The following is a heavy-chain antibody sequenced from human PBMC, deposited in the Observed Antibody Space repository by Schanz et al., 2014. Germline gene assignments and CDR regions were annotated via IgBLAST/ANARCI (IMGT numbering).Heavy chain of an antibody. Sequence: QVQLVQSGAEVKKPGASVKVSCKASGYSFTDYYIHWVRQAPGQGLEWMGWTNTNSGDTKIAQKFQGRVTLTADTSTTTVYLDLRSLRSDDTAVYYCARDGRWGTSYMVHLGFDPWGQGTLVTVSS. CDR1: GYSFTDYY. CDR3: ARDGRWGTSYMVHLGFDP. D-gene: IGHD6-6*01. J-gene: IGHJ5*02. CDR2: TNTNSGDT. V-gene: IGHV1-2*02.